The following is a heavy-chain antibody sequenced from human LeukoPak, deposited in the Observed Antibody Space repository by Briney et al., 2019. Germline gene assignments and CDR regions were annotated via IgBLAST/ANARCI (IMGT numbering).Heavy chain of an antibody. CDR2: ISAYNGNT. J-gene: IGHJ6*03. CDR1: GYTFTSYG. V-gene: IGHV1-18*01. D-gene: IGHD2-21*01. Sequence: ASVKVSCKASGYTFTSYGISWVRQAPGQGLEWMGWISAYNGNTNYAQKLQGRVTMTTDTSTSTAYMELRSLRSDDTAVYYCARDSPYCGGDCYPYYYYYYMDVWGKGTTVTVSS. CDR3: ARDSPYCGGDCYPYYYYYYMDV.